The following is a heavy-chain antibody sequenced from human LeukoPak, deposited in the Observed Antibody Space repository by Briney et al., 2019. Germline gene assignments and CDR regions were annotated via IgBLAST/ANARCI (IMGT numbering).Heavy chain of an antibody. D-gene: IGHD6-13*01. CDR2: ISSSSSYT. J-gene: IGHJ4*02. Sequence: PGGSLRLSCAASGFTFSDYYMSWIRQAPGKGLKWVSYISSSSSYTNYADSAKGRFTISRDNSKNTLYLQMNSLRAEDTAVYYCAKDQQLVREIDYWGQGTLVTVSS. CDR1: GFTFSDYY. V-gene: IGHV3-11*05. CDR3: AKDQQLVREIDY.